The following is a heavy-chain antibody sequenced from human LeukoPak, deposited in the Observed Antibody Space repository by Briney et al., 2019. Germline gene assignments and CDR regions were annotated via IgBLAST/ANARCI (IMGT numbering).Heavy chain of an antibody. D-gene: IGHD3-22*01. CDR3: AYYYDSSGYY. CDR1: GGSISSSFYY. CDR2: IYYSGST. J-gene: IGHJ4*02. Sequence: SETLSLTCAVSGGSISSSFYYWGWIRQPPGKGLEWIGSIYYSGSTYYNPSLKSRVTISVDTSKNQFSLKLSSVTAADTAVYYCAYYYDSSGYYWGQGTLVTVSS. V-gene: IGHV4-39*07.